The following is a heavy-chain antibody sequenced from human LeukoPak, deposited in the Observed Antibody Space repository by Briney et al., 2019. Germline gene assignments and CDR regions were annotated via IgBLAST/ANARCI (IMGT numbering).Heavy chain of an antibody. V-gene: IGHV3-74*01. Sequence: GGSLRLSCAASGFTFSSYWMHWVRQAPGKGLAWVSRINSDGSSTSYADSVKGRFTISRDNAKNTLYLQMNSLRAEDTAVYYCAREVVYYDFWSGYYYYYGMDVWGQGTTVTVSS. CDR1: GFTFSSYW. J-gene: IGHJ6*02. D-gene: IGHD3-3*01. CDR3: AREVVYYDFWSGYYYYYGMDV. CDR2: INSDGSST.